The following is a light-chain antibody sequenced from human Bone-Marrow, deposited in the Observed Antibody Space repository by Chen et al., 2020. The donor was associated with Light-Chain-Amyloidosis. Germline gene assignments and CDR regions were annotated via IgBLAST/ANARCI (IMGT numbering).Light chain of an antibody. CDR3: QVWDRSSDRPV. J-gene: IGLJ3*02. V-gene: IGLV3-21*02. CDR2: DDS. Sequence: SYVLTQPSSVSVAPGQTATIACGGNNIGSTSVHWYQQTPGQAPLLGVYDDSDRPSGIPARLSGSNSGNTATLNISRVEAGDEADYYCQVWDRSSDRPVFGGGTKLTVL. CDR1: NIGSTS.